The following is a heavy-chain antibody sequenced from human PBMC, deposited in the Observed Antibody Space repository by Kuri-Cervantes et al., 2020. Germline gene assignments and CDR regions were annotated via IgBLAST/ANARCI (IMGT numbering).Heavy chain of an antibody. CDR1: GFTFSSYG. Sequence: GGSLRLSCAASGFTFSSYGMHWVRQAPGKGLEWVAFIRYDGSNKYHADSVKGRFTISRDNSKNTLYLQMNSLRAEDTAVYYCAKDALYGSGAMWGYYYYYMDVWGKGTTVTVSS. V-gene: IGHV3-30*02. CDR2: IRYDGSNK. D-gene: IGHD3-10*01. J-gene: IGHJ6*03. CDR3: AKDALYGSGAMWGYYYYYMDV.